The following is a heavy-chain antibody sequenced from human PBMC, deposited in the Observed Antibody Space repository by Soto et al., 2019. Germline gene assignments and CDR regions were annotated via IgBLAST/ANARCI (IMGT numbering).Heavy chain of an antibody. D-gene: IGHD1-26*01. CDR3: ARGWSGSFDYHHYCMQL. CDR2: ISAYNGNT. CDR1: GYTFTSYG. Sequence: DSVKVSCKASGYTFTSYGISWVRQAPGQGLEWMGWISAYNGNTNYAQKLQGRVTMTTDTSTSTAYMELRSLRYDDTAVYYCARGWSGSFDYHHYCMQLWGQGTTCNVSS. V-gene: IGHV1-18*04. J-gene: IGHJ6*01.